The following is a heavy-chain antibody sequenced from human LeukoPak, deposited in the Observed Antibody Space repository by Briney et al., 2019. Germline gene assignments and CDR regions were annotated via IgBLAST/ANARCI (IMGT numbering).Heavy chain of an antibody. CDR3: ARANVLRYFDWLPPWFDP. V-gene: IGHV3-74*01. D-gene: IGHD3-9*01. Sequence: GGSLRLSCAASGFTFSSYWMHWVRQAPGKGLVWVSRINSDGSSTSYADSVKGRFTISRDNAKNTLYLQMNSLRAEDTAVYYCARANVLRYFDWLPPWFDPWGQGTLVTVSS. CDR2: INSDGSST. CDR1: GFTFSSYW. J-gene: IGHJ5*02.